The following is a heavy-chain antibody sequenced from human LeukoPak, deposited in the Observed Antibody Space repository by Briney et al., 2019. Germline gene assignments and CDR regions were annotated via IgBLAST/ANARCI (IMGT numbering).Heavy chain of an antibody. CDR2: IYYSGST. Sequence: PSETLSLTCTVPGGSISSYYWSWIRQPPGKGLEWIGYIYYSGSTNYNPSLRSRVTLLVDTSNNQFSLKLSSVTAADTAIYYCARRVVEARPSSERNWLDPWGQGTLVTVSP. CDR1: GGSISSYY. V-gene: IGHV4-59*08. CDR3: ARRVVEARPSSERNWLDP. D-gene: IGHD1-1*01. J-gene: IGHJ5*02.